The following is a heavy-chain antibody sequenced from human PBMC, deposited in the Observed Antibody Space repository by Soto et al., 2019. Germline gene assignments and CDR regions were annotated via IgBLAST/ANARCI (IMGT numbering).Heavy chain of an antibody. CDR1: GFTVNTYA. V-gene: IGHV3-23*01. Sequence: GGALGLCCAASGFTVNTYAMSLVRQAPGKGLEWVESLSGSGGFTEHADSVKGRFSISRDNSKNTLFLQMNGLRVDDTAVYYCGKDRYYDSRIIDSWGSGTLVTVSS. D-gene: IGHD3-22*01. CDR3: GKDRYYDSRIIDS. CDR2: LSGSGGFT. J-gene: IGHJ4*02.